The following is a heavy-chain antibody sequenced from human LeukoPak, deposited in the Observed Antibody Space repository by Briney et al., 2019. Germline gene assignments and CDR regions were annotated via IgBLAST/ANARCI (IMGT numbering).Heavy chain of an antibody. CDR2: IIPTLGVA. Sequence: SVKVSCKASGGTFTSHAISWVRQAPGQGLEWMGRIIPTLGVATYAQKLQGRVTITADRSTSTAYMELRSLRSEDTAVYYCARDMDVGFGELVDYWGQGTLVTVSS. D-gene: IGHD3-10*01. V-gene: IGHV1-69*04. J-gene: IGHJ4*02. CDR3: ARDMDVGFGELVDY. CDR1: GGTFTSHA.